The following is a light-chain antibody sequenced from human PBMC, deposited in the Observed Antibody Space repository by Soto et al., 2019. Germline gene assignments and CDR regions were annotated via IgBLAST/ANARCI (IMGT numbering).Light chain of an antibody. CDR3: QQAKSFPIT. V-gene: IGKV1-12*01. CDR1: PDIGNW. Sequence: DIQVTQSPPSMAASVGDRVTITCRASPDIGNWMTWYQQKPGKAPKLLIYSASTLVRGVPSRFSGSGSGTEFTLTISSLQPEDSLTYYCQQAKSFPITFGQGTRLEIK. CDR2: SAS. J-gene: IGKJ5*01.